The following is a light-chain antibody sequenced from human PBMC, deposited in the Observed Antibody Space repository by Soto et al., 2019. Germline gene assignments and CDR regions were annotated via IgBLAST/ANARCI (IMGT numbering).Light chain of an antibody. J-gene: IGLJ3*02. CDR3: ASWDDSLSGWV. CDR1: NSNIANNF. Sequence: QPVLTQPPSASGTPGQRVTISCSGSNSNIANNFVYWYQHLPGTTPKLLIFSHNQRPSGVPDRFSGSKSGTSASLAISGLRPEDEADYYCASWDDSLSGWVFGGGTKVTVL. CDR2: SHN. V-gene: IGLV1-47*02.